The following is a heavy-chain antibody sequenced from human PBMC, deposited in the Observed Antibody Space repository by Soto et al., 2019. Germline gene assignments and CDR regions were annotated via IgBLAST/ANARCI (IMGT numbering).Heavy chain of an antibody. V-gene: IGHV4-30-4*01. D-gene: IGHD1-1*01. CDR1: GVSISSGDTY. CDR3: ARAPETSENWNPYYFDY. Sequence: QVQLQESGPRLVKPSQTLSLTCSVSGVSISSGDTYWAWIRQAPGKGLEWIGYILHSGSTYYNPSLDSRPTISLDTSKNQFSLRLRSVTAADTAVYFCARAPETSENWNPYYFDYWGQGTLVTVSP. J-gene: IGHJ4*02. CDR2: ILHSGST.